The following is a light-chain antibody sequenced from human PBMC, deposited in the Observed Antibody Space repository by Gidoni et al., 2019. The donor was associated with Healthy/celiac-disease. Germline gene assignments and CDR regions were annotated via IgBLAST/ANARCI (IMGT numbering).Light chain of an antibody. Sequence: QSALTQPASVSGSPGQSIPISCTGTSSDVGGYNYVSWYQQHPGKAPKLMIDEVSNRPSGVSNRFSGSKSGNTASLTSSGLQAEDEADYYCSSYTSSSTLGVFGGGTKLTVL. CDR3: SSYTSSSTLGV. V-gene: IGLV2-14*01. CDR1: SSDVGGYNY. J-gene: IGLJ2*01. CDR2: EVS.